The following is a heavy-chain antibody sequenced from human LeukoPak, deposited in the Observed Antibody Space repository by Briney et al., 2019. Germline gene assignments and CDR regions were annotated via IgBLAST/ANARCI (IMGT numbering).Heavy chain of an antibody. CDR1: GFTFRSYV. CDR3: TKERPEEYYGSDSYSDY. V-gene: IGHV3-30*18. J-gene: IGHJ4*02. CDR2: ISYEDGSNK. D-gene: IGHD3-10*01. Sequence: GGSLRLSCAASGFTFRSYVMHWVRQAPGKGLEWVAAISYEDGSNKYYADSVKGRFTISRDNSKNTLYLQMNSLRAEDTAIYSCTKERPEEYYGSDSYSDYWGQGTLVTVSS.